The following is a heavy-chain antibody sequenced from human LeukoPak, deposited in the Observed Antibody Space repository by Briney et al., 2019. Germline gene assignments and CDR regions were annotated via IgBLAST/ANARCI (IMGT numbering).Heavy chain of an antibody. CDR2: INPNSGGT. CDR3: ARAHTVTITFDY. CDR1: GYTFTGYY. Sequence: GASVKVSCKASGYTFTGYYMHWVRQAPGQGLEWIGWINPNSGGTNYAQKFQGRVTMTRDTSISTAYMELSRLRSDDTAVYYCARAHTVTITFDYWGQGTLVTVSS. V-gene: IGHV1-2*02. D-gene: IGHD4-17*01. J-gene: IGHJ4*02.